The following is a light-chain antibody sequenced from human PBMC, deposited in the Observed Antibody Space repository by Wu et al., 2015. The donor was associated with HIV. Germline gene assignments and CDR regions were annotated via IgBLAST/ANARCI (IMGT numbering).Light chain of an antibody. CDR3: QQLNSFPLT. CDR2: DAS. Sequence: SASIGDRVNITCRASQDISTYLAWYQQTPGKAPRVLIYDASTLQSGVSSRFSGSGSGADFTLTISGLQREGFAVYFCQQLNSFPLTFGQGSRLEI. V-gene: IGKV1-13*02. CDR1: QDISTY. J-gene: IGKJ5*01.